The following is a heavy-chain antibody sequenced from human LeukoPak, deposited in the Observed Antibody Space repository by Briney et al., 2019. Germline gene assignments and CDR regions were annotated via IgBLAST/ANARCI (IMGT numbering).Heavy chain of an antibody. V-gene: IGHV3-15*01. CDR1: GFTFSNAW. Sequence: GGSLRLSCAASGFTFSNAWMSWVRQTPGKGLEWVGRIKSKTDGGTTDYAAPVKGRFTISRDDSKNTLYLQMNSLKTEDTAVYYCTTDKGWDGSGGAWGQGTLVTVSS. CDR2: IKSKTDGGTT. D-gene: IGHD3-10*01. J-gene: IGHJ5*02. CDR3: TTDKGWDGSGGA.